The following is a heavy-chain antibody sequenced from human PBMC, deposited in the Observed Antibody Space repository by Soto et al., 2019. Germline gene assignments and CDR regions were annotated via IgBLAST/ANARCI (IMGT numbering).Heavy chain of an antibody. CDR1: GGSISSGDYY. Sequence: SETLSLTCTVSGGSISSGDYYWSWIRQPPGKGLEWIGYIYYSGSTYYNPSLKSRVTISVDTSKNQFSLKLSSVTAADTAVYYCARAQYLFGTSEVYWFDPWGQGTLVTVSS. V-gene: IGHV4-30-4*01. J-gene: IGHJ5*02. D-gene: IGHD1-1*01. CDR2: IYYSGST. CDR3: ARAQYLFGTSEVYWFDP.